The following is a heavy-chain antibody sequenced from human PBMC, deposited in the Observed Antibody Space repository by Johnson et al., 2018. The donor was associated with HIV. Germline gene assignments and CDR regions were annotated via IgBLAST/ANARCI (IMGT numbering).Heavy chain of an antibody. CDR1: GFTVSSNY. V-gene: IGHV3-53*01. J-gene: IGHJ3*02. D-gene: IGHD6-13*01. CDR3: ARERIGYSSSGDVFDI. Sequence: EVQLVESGGGLIQPGGSLRLSCAASGFTVSSNYMSWVRQAPGKGLEWVSVIYSGGSTYYADSVKGRFIISRDNSKNTLYLQMNSLRAEDTAVYYCARERIGYSSSGDVFDIWGQGTMVTVSS. CDR2: IYSGGST.